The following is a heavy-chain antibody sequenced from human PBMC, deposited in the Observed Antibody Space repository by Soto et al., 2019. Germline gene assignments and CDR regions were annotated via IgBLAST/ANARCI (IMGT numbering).Heavy chain of an antibody. CDR1: GFTFSSYG. Sequence: GGSLRLWCAASGFTFSSYGMNCVRQAPGKGLEWVSSISSSSYIYYADSVKGRFTISRDNAKNSLYLQMNSLRAEDTAVYYCARIVPDGGVDYWGQGTLVTVSS. D-gene: IGHD2-8*02. V-gene: IGHV3-21*01. CDR3: ARIVPDGGVDY. CDR2: ISSSSYI. J-gene: IGHJ4*02.